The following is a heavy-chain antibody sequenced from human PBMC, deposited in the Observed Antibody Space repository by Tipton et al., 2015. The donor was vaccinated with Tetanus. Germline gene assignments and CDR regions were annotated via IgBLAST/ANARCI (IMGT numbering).Heavy chain of an antibody. CDR3: ARGRYYDIMTGYYGVGVNRLYGRDV. V-gene: IGHV4-31*03. CDR1: GGSISSGGYY. Sequence: TLSLTCTVSGGSISSGGYYWSWIRQHPGRGLEWIGYIYYSGSTYYNPSLKSRVTISVDTSKNQFSLKLSSVTAADTAVYYCARGRYYDIMTGYYGVGVNRLYGRDVWGQGTTVTVSS. CDR2: IYYSGST. D-gene: IGHD3-9*01. J-gene: IGHJ6*02.